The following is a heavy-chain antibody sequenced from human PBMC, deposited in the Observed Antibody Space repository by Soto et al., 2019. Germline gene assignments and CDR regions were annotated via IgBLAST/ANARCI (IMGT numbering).Heavy chain of an antibody. J-gene: IGHJ4*02. V-gene: IGHV1-3*01. CDR1: GDTFTSYA. Sequence: GASVKVSCKASGDTFTSYAIYWVRQAPGQRLEWMGWTNAGNGNTRYSQKFQDRVTITRDTSASTVYMELSSLRSEDTAVYYCARDRYSSSWYVGAFDYWGQGTLVTVS. CDR3: ARDRYSSSWYVGAFDY. CDR2: TNAGNGNT. D-gene: IGHD6-13*01.